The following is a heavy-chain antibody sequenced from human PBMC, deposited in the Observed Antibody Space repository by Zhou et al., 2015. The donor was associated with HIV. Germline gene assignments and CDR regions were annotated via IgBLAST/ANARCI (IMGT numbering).Heavy chain of an antibody. Sequence: QVQLVQSGAEVKKPGSSVKVSCKASGGTFSSYAISWVRQAPGQGLEWMGGIIPIFGTANYAQKFQGRVTITADESTSTAYMELSSLRSEDTAVYYCARGEPYSYGFTPFLVFDYWGQGTLVTVSS. D-gene: IGHD5-18*01. J-gene: IGHJ4*02. V-gene: IGHV1-69*12. CDR1: GGTFSSYA. CDR3: ARGEPYSYGFTPFLVFDY. CDR2: IIPIFGTA.